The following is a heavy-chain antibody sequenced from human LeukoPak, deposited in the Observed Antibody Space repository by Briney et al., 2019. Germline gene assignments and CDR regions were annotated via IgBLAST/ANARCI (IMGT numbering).Heavy chain of an antibody. Sequence: GGSLRLSCAASGFTFANYAMSWVRQAPGKGLMWVSGLSDSGSSTYYADSVKVRFTIYRDNSKNVLYLQMNSLRADDTAVYYCAKTLWGLTLLSSDHWGQGTLVTVSS. CDR3: AKTLWGLTLLSSDH. CDR1: GFTFANYA. V-gene: IGHV3-23*01. D-gene: IGHD2-21*02. J-gene: IGHJ4*02. CDR2: LSDSGSST.